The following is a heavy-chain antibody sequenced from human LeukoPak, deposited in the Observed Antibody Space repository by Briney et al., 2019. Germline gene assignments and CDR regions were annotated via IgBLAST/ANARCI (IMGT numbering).Heavy chain of an antibody. CDR2: INWNGGST. Sequence: PGGSLRLSCAASGFTFDDYGMSWVRQAPGKGLEWVSGINWNGGSTGYADSVKGRFTISGDNAKNSLYLQMNSLRAEDTALYYCARDTSSSYGSGSDYWGQGTLVTVSS. V-gene: IGHV3-20*04. CDR1: GFTFDDYG. D-gene: IGHD3-10*01. CDR3: ARDTSSSYGSGSDY. J-gene: IGHJ4*02.